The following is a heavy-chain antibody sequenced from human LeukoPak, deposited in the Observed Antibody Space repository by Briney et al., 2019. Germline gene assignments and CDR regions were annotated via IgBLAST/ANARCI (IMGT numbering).Heavy chain of an antibody. D-gene: IGHD6-13*01. Sequence: GESLKISCKASGYSFTNTFIGWVRQMPGKGLEWMGIIYPGDSDTRYSPSFQGQVTISADKSITTAYLQWSSLKASDTAMYYCARPIAAAGTGLGYWGQGTLVTVSS. CDR1: GYSFTNTF. CDR2: IYPGDSDT. J-gene: IGHJ4*02. CDR3: ARPIAAAGTGLGY. V-gene: IGHV5-51*01.